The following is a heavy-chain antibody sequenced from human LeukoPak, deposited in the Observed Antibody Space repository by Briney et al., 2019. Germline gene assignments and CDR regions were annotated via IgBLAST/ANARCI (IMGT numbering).Heavy chain of an antibody. CDR3: AKDGNRSPTYSDV. CDR1: GFTFSSDC. J-gene: IGHJ4*02. V-gene: IGHV3-30*18. CDR2: ISYDGSNQ. D-gene: IGHD1-14*01. Sequence: PGGSLRLSCAASGFTFSSDCMHWVRQAPGKGLEWVAVISYDGSNQYYADSVKGRFTISRDNSKNTLYLQMNSLRAEDTAVYYWAKDGNRSPTYSDVWGQGTLVTVSS.